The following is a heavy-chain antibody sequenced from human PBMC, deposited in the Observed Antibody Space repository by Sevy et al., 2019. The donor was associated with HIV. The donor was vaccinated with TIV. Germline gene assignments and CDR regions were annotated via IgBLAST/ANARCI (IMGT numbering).Heavy chain of an antibody. V-gene: IGHV3-15*01. CDR1: GFTFSYAW. CDR2: IKAKSDGGTI. J-gene: IGHJ6*02. CDR3: NTDPIIVLLVTDGMDV. Sequence: GGSLRLSCAASGFTFSYAWMSWVRQAPGKGLEWVGRIKAKSDGGTIDYAAPVKGRFTISREDSKNTLYLQMNSLKTEDTGTYYCNTDPIIVLLVTDGMDVWGQGTTVTVSS. D-gene: IGHD2-8*02.